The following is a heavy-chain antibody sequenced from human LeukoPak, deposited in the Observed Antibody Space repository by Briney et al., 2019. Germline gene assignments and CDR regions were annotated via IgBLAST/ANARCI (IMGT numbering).Heavy chain of an antibody. V-gene: IGHV1-69*04. D-gene: IGHD2-2*01. CDR3: ARRRDIVVVTAAVSDAFDI. CDR2: IVPIFGIA. Sequence: SVKVSCKASGGTFSSYAISWVRQAPGQGLEWMGRIVPIFGIANYAQKFQGRVTITADKSTSTAYMELSSLRSEDTAVYYCARRRDIVVVTAAVSDAFDIWGQGTMVTVSS. J-gene: IGHJ3*02. CDR1: GGTFSSYA.